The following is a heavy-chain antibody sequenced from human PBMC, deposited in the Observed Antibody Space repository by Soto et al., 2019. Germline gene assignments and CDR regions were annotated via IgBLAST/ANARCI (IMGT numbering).Heavy chain of an antibody. J-gene: IGHJ5*02. D-gene: IGHD1-1*01. CDR3: AHRVTYSTTYNVGWFDP. CDR1: GLSLSTPGVG. V-gene: IGHV2-5*02. Sequence: QITLKESGPALMEPTQTLTLTCSFSGLSLSTPGVGVGWLRQAPGKALECLAIIYWDNDKRYNPSLKTRPTITKDTSKNQVVLTMTYMEPVDTAIYYCAHRVTYSTTYNVGWFDPWGQGTLVTVS. CDR2: IYWDNDK.